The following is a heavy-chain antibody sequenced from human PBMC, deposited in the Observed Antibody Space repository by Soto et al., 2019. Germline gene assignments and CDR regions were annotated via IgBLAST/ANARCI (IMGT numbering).Heavy chain of an antibody. V-gene: IGHV3-48*01. CDR3: ARDSGYSYGPFDY. D-gene: IGHD5-18*01. J-gene: IGHJ4*02. CDR1: GFTFSSYS. Sequence: GGSLRLSCAASGFTFSSYSMNWVRLAPGKGLEWVSYISSSSSTIYYADSVKGRFTISRDNAKNSLYLQMNSLRAEDTAVYYCARDSGYSYGPFDYWGQGTLVTVSS. CDR2: ISSSSSTI.